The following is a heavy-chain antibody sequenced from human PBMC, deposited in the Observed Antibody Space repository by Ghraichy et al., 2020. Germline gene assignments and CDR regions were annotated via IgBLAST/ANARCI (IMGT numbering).Heavy chain of an antibody. Sequence: SLLLSCVVSGLSFSDAWMSWVRQAPGKGLEWLGRIKRKTDGGTTDCAAPWKGRFIISRDNSKHPLYLQMNSLEIEDTAVYYCTTYRSWASDLTRADDYWGQGTLVTVSS. CDR3: TTYRSWASDLTRADDY. CDR1: GLSFSDAW. J-gene: IGHJ4*02. D-gene: IGHD2-21*02. CDR2: IKRKTDGGTT. V-gene: IGHV3-15*01.